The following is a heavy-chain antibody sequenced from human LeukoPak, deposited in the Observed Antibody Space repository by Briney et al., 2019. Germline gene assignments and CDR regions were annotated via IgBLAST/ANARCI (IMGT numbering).Heavy chain of an antibody. V-gene: IGHV4-59*01. CDR1: GGSISSYN. CDR3: ARGASGWYWLDY. Sequence: PSETLSLTCTVPGGSISSYNWNWIRQSPGKGLEWIGNIYYTGSTNYNPSFKGRVTISVDTSKNQFSLRLTSVTAADTAVFYCARGASGWYWLDYWGRGTLVTVSS. J-gene: IGHJ4*02. D-gene: IGHD6-19*01. CDR2: IYYTGST.